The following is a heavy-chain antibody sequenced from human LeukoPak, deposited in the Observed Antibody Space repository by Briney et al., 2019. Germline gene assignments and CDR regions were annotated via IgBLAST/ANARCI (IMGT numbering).Heavy chain of an antibody. D-gene: IGHD5-18*01. CDR3: ARWGTAMGTTDY. CDR2: INPNSGGT. J-gene: IGHJ4*02. CDR1: GGTFSSYA. Sequence: ASVKVSCKASGGTFSSYAISWVRQAPGQGLEWMGRINPNSGGTNYAQKFQGSVTMTRDTSISTAYMELSRLRFDDTAVYYCARWGTAMGTTDYWGQGTLVTVSS. V-gene: IGHV1-2*06.